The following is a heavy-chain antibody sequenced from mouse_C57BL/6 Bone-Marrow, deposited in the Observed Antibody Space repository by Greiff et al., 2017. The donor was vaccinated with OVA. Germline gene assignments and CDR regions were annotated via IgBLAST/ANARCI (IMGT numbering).Heavy chain of an antibody. V-gene: IGHV1-55*01. CDR1: GYTFTSYW. Sequence: VKLQQPGAELVKPGASVKMSCKASGYTFTSYWITWVKQRPGQGLEWIGDIYPGSGSTNYNEKFKSKATLTVDTSSSTAYMQLSSLTSEDSAVYYCARDGYDGAWFAYWGQGTPVTVSA. CDR2: IYPGSGST. CDR3: ARDGYDGAWFAY. J-gene: IGHJ3*01. D-gene: IGHD2-2*01.